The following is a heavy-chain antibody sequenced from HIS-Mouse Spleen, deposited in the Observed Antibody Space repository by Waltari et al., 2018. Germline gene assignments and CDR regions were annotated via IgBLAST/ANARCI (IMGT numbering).Heavy chain of an antibody. CDR2: INPNNGGT. CDR1: GYTFTGYY. D-gene: IGHD6-13*01. CDR3: ARDGPVVWQQLIDNWFDP. Sequence: QVQLVQSGAELKKPGASVKVSCKASGYTFTGYYMHWVRQATGPGLEWMGWINPNNGGTNYAQKFQGRVTMTRDTSISTAYMELSRLRSDDTAVYYCARDGPVVWQQLIDNWFDPWGQGTLVTVSS. V-gene: IGHV1-2*02. J-gene: IGHJ5*02.